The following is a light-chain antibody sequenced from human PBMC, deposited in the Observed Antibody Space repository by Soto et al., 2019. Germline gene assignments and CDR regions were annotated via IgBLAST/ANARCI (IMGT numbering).Light chain of an antibody. Sequence: EIVLTQSPGTLSLSPGERATLSCRASQSVSSSYLAWYRQRPGQAPRLLIYGASIRATGIPDRFSGSWSGTDFTLNISRLDAEDFAVYYWQRYGSSPPFGTGTTVDI. CDR3: QRYGSSPP. V-gene: IGKV3-20*01. CDR2: GAS. J-gene: IGKJ3*01. CDR1: QSVSSSY.